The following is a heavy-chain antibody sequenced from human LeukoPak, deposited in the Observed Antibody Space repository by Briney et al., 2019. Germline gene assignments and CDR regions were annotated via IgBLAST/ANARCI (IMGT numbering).Heavy chain of an antibody. CDR3: ARMGGLSMVRGAIPRAHFDY. V-gene: IGHV1-24*01. CDR1: GYTLTELS. Sequence: GASVKVSCKVSGYTLTELSMHWVRQAPGKGLEWMGGFDPEDGETIYAQKFQGRVTMTRDTSTSTVYMELSSLRSADTAIYYCARMGGLSMVRGAIPRAHFDYWGQGTLVTVSS. J-gene: IGHJ4*02. CDR2: FDPEDGET. D-gene: IGHD3-10*01.